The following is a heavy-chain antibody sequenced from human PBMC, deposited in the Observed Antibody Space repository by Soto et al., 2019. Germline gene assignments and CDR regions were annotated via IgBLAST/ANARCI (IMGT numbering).Heavy chain of an antibody. CDR2: IYYSGST. J-gene: IGHJ6*04. V-gene: IGHV4-39*01. Sequence: SETLSLTCTVSGGSISSSSYYWGWIRQPPGKGLEWIGSIYYSGSTYYNPSLKSRVTISVDTSKNQFSLKLSSVTAADTAVYYCASATYPSYYYYYGMDFWGKGTTVTVAS. CDR1: GGSISSSSYY. D-gene: IGHD1-26*01. CDR3: ASATYPSYYYYYGMDF.